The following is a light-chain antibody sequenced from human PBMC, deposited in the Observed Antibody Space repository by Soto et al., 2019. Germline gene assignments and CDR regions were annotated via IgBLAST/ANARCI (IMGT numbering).Light chain of an antibody. Sequence: DIVMTQSPDSLAVSLGERATINCKSSQNLLYSSNNKNYLAWYQQKPGHPPKLLMYWASTRDSGVPDRFSGSGSGPDFTLTISRLQAEDVAVYYCQQYYSTPRTFGHGSKVEIK. CDR1: QNLLYSSNNKNY. V-gene: IGKV4-1*01. CDR3: QQYYSTPRT. J-gene: IGKJ1*01. CDR2: WAS.